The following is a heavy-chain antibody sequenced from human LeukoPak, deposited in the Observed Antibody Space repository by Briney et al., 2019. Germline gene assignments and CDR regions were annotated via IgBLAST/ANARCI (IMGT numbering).Heavy chain of an antibody. V-gene: IGHV1-69*04. D-gene: IGHD6-19*01. J-gene: IGHJ4*02. Sequence: GASVTVSCTASGGTFSSYAISWVRQAPGQGLEWMGRIIPILGIANYAQKFQGRVTITADKSTSTAYMELSSLRSEDTAVYYCARDSYYSSGWYDDYWGQGTLVTVSS. CDR1: GGTFSSYA. CDR3: ARDSYYSSGWYDDY. CDR2: IIPILGIA.